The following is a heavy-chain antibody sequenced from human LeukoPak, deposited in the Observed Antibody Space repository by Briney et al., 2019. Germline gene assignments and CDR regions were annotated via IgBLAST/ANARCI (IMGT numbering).Heavy chain of an antibody. CDR1: GFTFSSYS. Sequence: GGSLRLSCAASGFTFSSYSMNWVRQAPGKVLEWVSYISSSSSPIYYAESVKGRFTISRDNAKNSLYLQMNSLRAEDTAVYYCARRYGSSDYWGQGTLVTVSS. CDR2: ISSSSSPI. J-gene: IGHJ4*02. D-gene: IGHD3-10*01. V-gene: IGHV3-48*04. CDR3: ARRYGSSDY.